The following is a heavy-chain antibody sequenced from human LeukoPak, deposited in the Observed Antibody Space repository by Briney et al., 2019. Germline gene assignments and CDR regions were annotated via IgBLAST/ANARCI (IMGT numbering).Heavy chain of an antibody. CDR1: GYTFTGYY. Sequence: SCKASGYTFTGYYMHWVRQAPGKGLEWVAFIRYDGSNKYYADSVKGRFTISRDNSKNTLYLQMNSLRAEDTAVYYCAKDRRYFDNWFDPWGQGTLVTVSS. V-gene: IGHV3-30*02. CDR3: AKDRRYFDNWFDP. CDR2: IRYDGSNK. J-gene: IGHJ5*02. D-gene: IGHD3-9*01.